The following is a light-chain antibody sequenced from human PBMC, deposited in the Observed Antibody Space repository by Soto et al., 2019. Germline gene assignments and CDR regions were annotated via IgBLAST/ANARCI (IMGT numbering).Light chain of an antibody. CDR3: HQRQSWPRT. V-gene: IGKV3-11*01. CDR1: QALNTR. Sequence: EIVLTQSPATLSAFPGDRVTLSRRASQALNTRLAWYQHKPGQAPRLLIYLTSNRAAGVPARFSAWGSETDFTLTISDVEPEDFAVYYCHQRQSWPRTFGQGTKVEIK. CDR2: LTS. J-gene: IGKJ1*01.